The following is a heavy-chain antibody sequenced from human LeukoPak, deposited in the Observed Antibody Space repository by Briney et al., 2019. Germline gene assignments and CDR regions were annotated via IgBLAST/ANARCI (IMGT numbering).Heavy chain of an antibody. CDR2: IYYSGST. CDR1: GGSISSGDYY. V-gene: IGHV4-30-4*01. Sequence: PSETLSLTCTVSGGSISSGDYYWSWIRQPPGKGLEWIGYIYYSGSTYYNPSLKSRVTISVDTSKNQFSLKLSSVTAADTAVYYCARSPRRAFGGVIVYGMDVRGQGTTVTVSS. J-gene: IGHJ6*02. CDR3: ARSPRRAFGGVIVYGMDV. D-gene: IGHD3-16*02.